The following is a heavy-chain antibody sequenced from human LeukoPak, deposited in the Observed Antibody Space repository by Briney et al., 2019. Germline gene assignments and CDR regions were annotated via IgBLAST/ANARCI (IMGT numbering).Heavy chain of an antibody. CDR1: GFTVSNNY. D-gene: IGHD3-3*01. CDR3: ARDRVDDFWSGYYFDY. Sequence: GGSLRLSCAASGFTVSNNYLNWVRQAPGKGLEWVSVIYSGGTTYYANSVKGRFTISRDSSKNTMYLQMNSLRVEDTAVYYCARDRVDDFWSGYYFDYWGQGTLVTVSS. V-gene: IGHV3-66*01. CDR2: IYSGGTT. J-gene: IGHJ4*02.